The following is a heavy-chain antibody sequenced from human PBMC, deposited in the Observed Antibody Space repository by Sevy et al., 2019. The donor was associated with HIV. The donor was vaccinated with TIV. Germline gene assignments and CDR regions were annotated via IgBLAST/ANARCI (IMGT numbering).Heavy chain of an antibody. CDR1: GGSISSFY. Sequence: SETLSLTCTVSGGSISSFYWSWIRQPPGKGLEWIGYIYYSGNTNYSPSLKSQVTISLDTSNNQFSLNLSSVTAADTAVYYCARGQYSYGYWREFDYWGQGTLVTVSS. CDR3: ARGQYSYGYWREFDY. CDR2: IYYSGNT. D-gene: IGHD5-18*01. J-gene: IGHJ4*02. V-gene: IGHV4-59*01.